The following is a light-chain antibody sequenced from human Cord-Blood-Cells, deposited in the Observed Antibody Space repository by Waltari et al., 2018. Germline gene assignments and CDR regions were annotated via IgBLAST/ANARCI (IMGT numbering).Light chain of an antibody. V-gene: IGLV1-51*02. CDR2: ENN. J-gene: IGLJ2*01. Sequence: QSVLTQPPSVSAAPAPKVTISCHGSSSNIGNKSVPRSPQLPGTAPKLLIYENNKRPSGIPERFSGSKSGTSATLGITGLQTGDEADYYCGTWDSSLSAYVVFGGGTKLTVL. CDR1: SSNIGNKS. CDR3: GTWDSSLSAYVV.